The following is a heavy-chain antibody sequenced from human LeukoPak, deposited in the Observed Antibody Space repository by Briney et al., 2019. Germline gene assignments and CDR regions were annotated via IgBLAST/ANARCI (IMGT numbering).Heavy chain of an antibody. D-gene: IGHD4-17*01. J-gene: IGHJ4*02. V-gene: IGHV4-59*01. CDR1: GGSISSSY. CDR3: ARDDYGDFFFDS. Sequence: SETLSLTCTASGGSISSSYWSWIRQPPGKGLEWIGNIYYSGSTNYNPSLKSRVTISVDTSKNRFSLRLSSVTAADTAVYYCARDDYGDFFFDSWGQGTLVTVSS. CDR2: IYYSGST.